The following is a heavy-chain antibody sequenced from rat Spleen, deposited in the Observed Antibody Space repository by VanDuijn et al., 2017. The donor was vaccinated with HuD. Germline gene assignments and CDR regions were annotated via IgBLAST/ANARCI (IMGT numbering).Heavy chain of an antibody. V-gene: IGHV5-29*01. Sequence: EVQLVESGGGLVQPGRSLKLSCAASGFIFSKYDMAWVRQTPTKGLEWVATINFDGSSTYYRDSVRGRFSISRDNARSTLYLQMDSLRSEDTATYYCARCFDLWGQGVMVTVSS. CDR3: ARCFDL. J-gene: IGHJ2*01. CDR2: INFDGSST. CDR1: GFIFSKYD.